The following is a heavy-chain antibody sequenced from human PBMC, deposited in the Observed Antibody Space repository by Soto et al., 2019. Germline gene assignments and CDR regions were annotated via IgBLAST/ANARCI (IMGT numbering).Heavy chain of an antibody. D-gene: IGHD3-3*01. CDR1: GGSISSYY. V-gene: IGHV4-59*01. J-gene: IGHJ6*03. CDR3: ARASYDFWSGYPETPYYYYYMDV. Sequence: SETLSLTCTVSGGSISSYYWSWIRQPPGKGLEWIGYIYYSGSTNYNPSLKSRVTISVDTSKNQFSLKLSSVTAADTAVYYCARASYDFWSGYPETPYYYYYMDVWGKGTTVTVSS. CDR2: IYYSGST.